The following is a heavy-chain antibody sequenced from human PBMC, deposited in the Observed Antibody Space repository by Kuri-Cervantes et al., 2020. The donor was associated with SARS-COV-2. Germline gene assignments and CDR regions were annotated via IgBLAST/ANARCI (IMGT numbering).Heavy chain of an antibody. CDR1: GFTFSSYA. CDR3: AIEWATIFGVVYDY. V-gene: IGHV3-30-3*01. D-gene: IGHD3-3*01. J-gene: IGHJ4*02. Sequence: GGSLRLSCAASGFTFSSYAMHWVRQAPGKGLEWVAVISNDGSNKYYADSVKGRFTISRDNSKNTLYLQMNSLRAEDTAVYYCAIEWATIFGVVYDYWGQGTLVTVSS. CDR2: ISNDGSNK.